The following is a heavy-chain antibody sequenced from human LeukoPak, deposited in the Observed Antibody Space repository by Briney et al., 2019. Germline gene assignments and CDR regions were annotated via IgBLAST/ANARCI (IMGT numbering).Heavy chain of an antibody. CDR3: AREHYYGSGNYYYFDY. J-gene: IGHJ4*02. CDR2: ISGSGGST. CDR1: GFTFSSYA. Sequence: GGSLRLSCAASGFTFSSYALSWVRQAPGTGLEWVSGISGSGGSTYYAYSVKGRFTISRDNSKNTLYLQMNSLRAEDTAVYYCAREHYYGSGNYYYFDYWGQGTLVTVSS. D-gene: IGHD3-10*01. V-gene: IGHV3-23*01.